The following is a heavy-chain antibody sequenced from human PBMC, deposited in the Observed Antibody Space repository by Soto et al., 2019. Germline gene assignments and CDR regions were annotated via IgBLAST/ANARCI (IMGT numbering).Heavy chain of an antibody. J-gene: IGHJ3*02. CDR3: TRGGSGATYYDYIWGSYPKPSDAFDI. Sequence: EVQLVESGGGLVQPGRSLRLSCTASGFTFGDYAMSWFRQAPGKGLEWVGFIRSKAYGGTTEYAASVKGRFTISRDDSQSIAYLQMNSLKTEDTAVYYCTRGGSGATYYDYIWGSYPKPSDAFDIWGQGTMVTVSS. CDR2: IRSKAYGGTT. D-gene: IGHD3-16*02. V-gene: IGHV3-49*03. CDR1: GFTFGDYA.